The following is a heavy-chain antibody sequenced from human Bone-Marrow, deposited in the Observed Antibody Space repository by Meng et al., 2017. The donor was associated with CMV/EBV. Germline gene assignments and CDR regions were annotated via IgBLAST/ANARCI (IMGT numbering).Heavy chain of an antibody. D-gene: IGHD3-3*01. Sequence: LSLPCAASGFTFDDYAMHWVRQAPGKGLEWVSSISSSSSYIYYADSVKGRFTISRDNAKNSLYLQMNSLRAEDTAVYYCARVFWSGYYMPRSDYYYYYGMAVWGQGTTVTGSS. CDR2: ISSSSSYI. V-gene: IGHV3-21*01. CDR3: ARVFWSGYYMPRSDYYYYYGMAV. J-gene: IGHJ6*01. CDR1: GFTFDDYA.